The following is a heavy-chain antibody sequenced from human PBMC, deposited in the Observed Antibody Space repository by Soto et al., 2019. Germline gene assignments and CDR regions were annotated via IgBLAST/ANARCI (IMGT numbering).Heavy chain of an antibody. CDR3: ARAQGRYVWGSYRSGMDV. D-gene: IGHD3-16*02. J-gene: IGHJ6*02. Sequence: PSETLSLTCTVSGGSVSSGSYYWSWIRQPPGKGLEWIGYIYYSGSTNYNPSLKSRVTISVDTSKNQFSLKLSSVTAADTAVYYCARAQGRYVWGSYRSGMDVWXQGTTVTVSS. CDR2: IYYSGST. V-gene: IGHV4-61*01. CDR1: GGSVSSGSYY.